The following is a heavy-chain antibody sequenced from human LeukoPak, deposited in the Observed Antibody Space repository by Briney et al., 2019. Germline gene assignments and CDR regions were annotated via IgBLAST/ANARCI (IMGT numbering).Heavy chain of an antibody. CDR2: IYHSGST. CDR1: GGSISSSNW. Sequence: PSETLSLTCAVSGGSISSSNWWSWVRQPPGKGLEWIGEIYHSGSTNYNPSLKSRVTISVDKSKNQFFLKLSSVTAADTAVYYCARVRFLEWLLGYYYYGMDVWGQGTTVTVSS. CDR3: ARVRFLEWLLGYYYYGMDV. V-gene: IGHV4-4*02. D-gene: IGHD3-3*01. J-gene: IGHJ6*02.